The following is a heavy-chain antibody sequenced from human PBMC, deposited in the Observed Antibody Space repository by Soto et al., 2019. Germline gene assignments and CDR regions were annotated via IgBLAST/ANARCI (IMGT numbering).Heavy chain of an antibody. CDR2: INYSGFT. D-gene: IGHD2-21*02. CDR3: ARSYCRGDCYFDY. CDR1: GGSIISGDCC. J-gene: IGHJ4*02. Sequence: SETLSLTCTVSGGSIISGDCCWGWIRQPPGKALEWIGYINYSGFTQYNASLNSRVTITVDTSKNHFSLRVNSATAADTAVYYCARSYCRGDCYFDYWGQGKLVTVSS. V-gene: IGHV4-30-4*01.